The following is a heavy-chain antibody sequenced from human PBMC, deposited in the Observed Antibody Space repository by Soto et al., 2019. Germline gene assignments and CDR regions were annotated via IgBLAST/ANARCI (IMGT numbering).Heavy chain of an antibody. D-gene: IGHD2-2*01. J-gene: IGHJ6*03. CDR1: SGSISSSNC. Sequence: QVQLQESGPGLVKPSGTLSLTCAVSSGSISSSNCWSWVRQPPGKGLEWIGEIYHSGSTNYNPSLKSRVTISVDKSKNQFSLKLSSVTAADTAVYYCARARGYCSSTSCYARYYYYYMDVWGKGTTVTVSS. CDR2: IYHSGST. CDR3: ARARGYCSSTSCYARYYYYYMDV. V-gene: IGHV4-4*02.